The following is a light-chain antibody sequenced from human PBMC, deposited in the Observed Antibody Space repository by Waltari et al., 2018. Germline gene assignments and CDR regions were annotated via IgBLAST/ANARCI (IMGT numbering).Light chain of an antibody. CDR2: EGS. V-gene: IGLV2-23*01. J-gene: IGLJ2*01. Sequence: QSALTQPASVSGSPGQSITISCTGTSSDVGSYNLVSWYQQYPGKAPKLMIYEGSKRPSGVADRFSGSKSGNTASLTISGLQTEDEADYYCCSYAGSSTIVVFGGGTKLTVL. CDR3: CSYAGSSTIVV. CDR1: SSDVGSYNL.